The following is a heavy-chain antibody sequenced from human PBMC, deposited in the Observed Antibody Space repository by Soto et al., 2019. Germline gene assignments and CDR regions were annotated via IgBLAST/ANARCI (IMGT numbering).Heavy chain of an antibody. CDR3: ESARATIAAAAIFDC. D-gene: IGHD6-13*01. Sequence: PSETLSLTCTGSGGSISSYYWSWIRQPPGKGLEWIGYIYRTGSTNYNPSLESRLTISVDKSKNQFSLKLTSVTAADTAVYYCESARATIAAAAIFDCWGQGTLVTVSS. CDR2: IYRTGST. V-gene: IGHV4-59*12. J-gene: IGHJ4*02. CDR1: GGSISSYY.